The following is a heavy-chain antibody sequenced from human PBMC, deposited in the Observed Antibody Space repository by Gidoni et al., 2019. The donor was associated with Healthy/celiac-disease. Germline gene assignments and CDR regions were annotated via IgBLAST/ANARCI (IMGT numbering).Heavy chain of an antibody. J-gene: IGHJ6*02. CDR1: GFTFSSHW. V-gene: IGHV3-74*01. Sequence: DVQLVESVGDLVQPGGSLRLSCSAPGFTFSSHWMHWVRQAPGKGLEWVSRINSDGSNTNYADSEKGRFTISRDNAKKTLYLQMNSLRAEDTAVYYCARDRTTASYYYYYGMDVWGQGTTVTVSS. CDR3: ARDRTTASYYYYYGMDV. CDR2: INSDGSNT. D-gene: IGHD4-4*01.